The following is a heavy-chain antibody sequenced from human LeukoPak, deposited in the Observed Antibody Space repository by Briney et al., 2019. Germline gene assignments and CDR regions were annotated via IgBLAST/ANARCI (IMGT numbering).Heavy chain of an antibody. CDR1: GFIFSNYG. V-gene: IGHV3-23*01. J-gene: IGHJ4*02. CDR2: ISGNGHET. CDR3: ARDRVPGTSPKMDS. D-gene: IGHD1-1*01. Sequence: GGSLRLSCAASGFIFSNYGMSWVRQTPGKGPEWVSVISGNGHETFYTDSVKGRFTISRDNSMNTLYLQMNSLGAEDTALYYCARDRVPGTSPKMDSWGQGTLVTVSS.